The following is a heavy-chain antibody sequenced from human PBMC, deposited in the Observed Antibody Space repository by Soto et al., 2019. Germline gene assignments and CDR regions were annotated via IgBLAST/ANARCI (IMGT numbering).Heavy chain of an antibody. CDR2: ISSGGSTI. V-gene: IGHV3-48*03. Sequence: EVQLVESGGGLVQPGGSLRLSCVGSGFTLRIYEMNWVRQAPGKGLEWVSYISSGGSTIYYADSVKGRFTISRDNAKNSLSLQMNSLRAEDTAVYYCARRMEYSNAFYYFYGLDVWGQGTTVTVSS. D-gene: IGHD4-4*01. CDR1: GFTLRIYE. CDR3: ARRMEYSNAFYYFYGLDV. J-gene: IGHJ6*02.